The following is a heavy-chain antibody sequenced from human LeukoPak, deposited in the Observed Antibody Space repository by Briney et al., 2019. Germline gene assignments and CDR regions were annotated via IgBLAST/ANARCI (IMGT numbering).Heavy chain of an antibody. V-gene: IGHV4-59*02. J-gene: IGHJ4*02. CDR3: ARGRSSWSHLFDY. Sequence: SETLSLTCTVSGGFVSSYYWSWIRQPPGKGLEWIGYIYYSGSTNYNPSLKSRVTISVDTSKNQFSLKLSSVTAADTAVYYCARGRSSWSHLFDYWGQGTLVTVSS. CDR2: IYYSGST. D-gene: IGHD6-13*01. CDR1: GGFVSSYY.